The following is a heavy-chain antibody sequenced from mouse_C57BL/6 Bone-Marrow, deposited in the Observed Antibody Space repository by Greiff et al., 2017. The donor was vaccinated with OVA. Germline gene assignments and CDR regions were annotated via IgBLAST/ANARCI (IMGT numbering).Heavy chain of an antibody. Sequence: EVHLVESGGDLVKPGGSLKLSCAASGFTFSSYGMSWVRQTPDKRLEWVATISSGGSYTYYPDSVKGRFTISRDNAKNTLYLQMRSLKSEDTAMFYCVGEKGFDYWGQGTTLTVSS. CDR3: VGEKGFDY. V-gene: IGHV5-6*01. CDR2: ISSGGSYT. CDR1: GFTFSSYG. J-gene: IGHJ2*01.